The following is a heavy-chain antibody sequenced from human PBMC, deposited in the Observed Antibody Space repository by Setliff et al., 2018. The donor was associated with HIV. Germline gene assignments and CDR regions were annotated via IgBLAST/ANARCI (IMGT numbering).Heavy chain of an antibody. CDR2: TYYRSKWYN. D-gene: IGHD4-17*01. V-gene: IGHV6-1*01. CDR3: ARGRDEYGWPTVTLTYYYYYYIDV. J-gene: IGHJ6*03. CDR1: GDNVSSSSSA. Sequence: PSQTLSLTCVISGDNVSSSSSAWNWIRQSPSRGLEWLGRTYYRSKWYNDYAVSVKSRINISADTSKNHFSLQLTSVTPEDTATYYCARGRDEYGWPTVTLTYYYYYYIDVWDNGTTVTVSS.